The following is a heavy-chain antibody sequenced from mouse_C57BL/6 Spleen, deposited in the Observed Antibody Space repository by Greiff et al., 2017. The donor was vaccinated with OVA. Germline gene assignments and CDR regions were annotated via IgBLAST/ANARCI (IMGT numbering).Heavy chain of an antibody. CDR3: ARSYYSNGWYFDV. J-gene: IGHJ1*03. D-gene: IGHD2-5*01. CDR1: GFSLTSYG. CDR2: IWSGGST. Sequence: QVQLQQSGPGLVQPSQSLSITCTVSGFSLTSYGVHWVRQSPGKGLEWLGVIWSGGSTDYNAAFISRLSISKDNSKSQVFFKMNSLQADDTAIYYCARSYYSNGWYFDVWGTGTTVTVSS. V-gene: IGHV2-2*01.